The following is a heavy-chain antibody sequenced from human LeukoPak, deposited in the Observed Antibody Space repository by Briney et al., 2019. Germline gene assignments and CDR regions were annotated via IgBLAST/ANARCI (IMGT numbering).Heavy chain of an antibody. CDR1: GFTVITSF. J-gene: IGHJ4*02. CDR3: TKTGGPWD. Sequence: PGGPLRLSCAASGFTVITSFMSWVRQAPGKGLEWISVIYNDGTTYYADSVKGRFTISRDNPKNTLYLQMSTLRAEDTAVYYCTKTGGPWDWGQGTLVTVSS. V-gene: IGHV3-53*01. D-gene: IGHD7-27*01. CDR2: IYNDGTT.